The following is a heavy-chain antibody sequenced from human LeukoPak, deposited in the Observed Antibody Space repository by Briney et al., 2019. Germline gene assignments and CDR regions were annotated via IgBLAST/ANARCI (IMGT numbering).Heavy chain of an antibody. CDR2: INPNSGAT. J-gene: IGHJ4*02. Sequence: ASVKVSCKASGYTFTGYYMHWVRQAPGRGLEWMGWINPNSGATNYAQKFQGRVTMTRDTSISTAYMEVSRLRSDDTAVFYCAREGSGYPYWGQGTLVTVSS. CDR3: AREGSGYPY. CDR1: GYTFTGYY. D-gene: IGHD3-22*01. V-gene: IGHV1-2*02.